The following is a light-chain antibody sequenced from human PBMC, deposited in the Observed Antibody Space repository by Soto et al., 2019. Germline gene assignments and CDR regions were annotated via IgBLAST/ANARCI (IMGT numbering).Light chain of an antibody. Sequence: QSALTQSRSVSGSPGQSVTISCTGTSSDVGGYNYVSWYQQNPGKAPKLMIYDVSKRPSGVPDRFSGSKSGNTASLTISGLQAEEEADYYCCSYAGSYTYVFGTGTKVTVL. J-gene: IGLJ1*01. CDR1: SSDVGGYNY. CDR2: DVS. V-gene: IGLV2-11*01. CDR3: CSYAGSYTYV.